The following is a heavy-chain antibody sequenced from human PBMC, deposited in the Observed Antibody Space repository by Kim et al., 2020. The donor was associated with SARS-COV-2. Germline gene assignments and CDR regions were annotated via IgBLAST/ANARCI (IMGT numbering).Heavy chain of an antibody. CDR3: AKDPEAYCGGDCYSGVFDY. Sequence: GSLRLSCAASGFTFSSYAMSWVRQAPGKGLEWVSAISGSGGSTYYADSVKGRFTISRDNSKNTLYLQMNSLRAEDTAVYYCAKDPEAYCGGDCYSGVFDYWGQGTLVTVSS. CDR2: ISGSGGST. CDR1: GFTFSSYA. D-gene: IGHD2-21*02. V-gene: IGHV3-23*01. J-gene: IGHJ4*02.